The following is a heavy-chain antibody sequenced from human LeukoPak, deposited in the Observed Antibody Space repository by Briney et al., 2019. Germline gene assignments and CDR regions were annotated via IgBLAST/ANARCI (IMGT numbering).Heavy chain of an antibody. D-gene: IGHD4-11*01. CDR2: IWYDGSNK. J-gene: IGHJ4*02. CDR3: ASTSDDYDY. V-gene: IGHV3-33*01. Sequence: PGGSLRLSCAASGFTFSSYGMHWVRQAPGKGLEWVAVIWYDGSNKYYADSVKGRFTISRDNSKNTLYLQMNSLRAEDTAVYHCASTSDDYDYWGQGTLVTVSS. CDR1: GFTFSSYG.